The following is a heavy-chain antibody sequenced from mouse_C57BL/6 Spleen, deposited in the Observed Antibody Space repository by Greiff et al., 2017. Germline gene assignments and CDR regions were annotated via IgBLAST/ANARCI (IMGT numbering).Heavy chain of an antibody. Sequence: VQLQQSGPELVKPGASVKISCKASGYSFTSYYIHWVKQRPGQGLEWIGWIYPGSGNTKYNEKFKGKATLTADTSSSTAYMQLSILTSEDSAVYYCARPLVYSNYGYFDYWGQGTTLTVSS. J-gene: IGHJ2*01. D-gene: IGHD2-5*01. CDR2: IYPGSGNT. V-gene: IGHV1-66*01. CDR1: GYSFTSYY. CDR3: ARPLVYSNYGYFDY.